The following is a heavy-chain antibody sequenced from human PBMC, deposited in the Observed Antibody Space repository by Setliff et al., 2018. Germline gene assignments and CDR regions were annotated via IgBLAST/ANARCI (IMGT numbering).Heavy chain of an antibody. CDR3: VRESRSTWYRRDF. V-gene: IGHV5-51*01. CDR1: GYSFTSYW. J-gene: IGHJ4*02. D-gene: IGHD6-13*01. Sequence: GESLKISCKGSGYSFTSYWIGWVRQMPGKGLEWMGIIYPGDSDTRYSPSFQGQVTISADTSKNYFSLDVNSVTAADTAVYYCVRESRSTWYRRDFWGQGTLVTVS. CDR2: IYPGDSDT.